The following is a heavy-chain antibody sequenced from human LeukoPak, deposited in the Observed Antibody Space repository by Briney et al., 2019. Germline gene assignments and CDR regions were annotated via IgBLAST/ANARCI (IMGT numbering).Heavy chain of an antibody. J-gene: IGHJ5*02. CDR1: GFVVNYNY. D-gene: IGHD1-26*01. V-gene: IGHV3-66*01. Sequence: GGSMRLSCAASGFVVNYNYMSWVRQAPGKGLEWVSVIYSGGSTYYADSVKGRFTISRDNSKNTVYLRMNSLRVEDTAVYYCARVKVGITYWFDPWGQGTLVTVSS. CDR3: ARVKVGITYWFDP. CDR2: IYSGGST.